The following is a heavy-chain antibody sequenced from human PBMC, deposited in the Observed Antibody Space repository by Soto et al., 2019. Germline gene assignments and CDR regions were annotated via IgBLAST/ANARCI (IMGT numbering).Heavy chain of an antibody. CDR2: ISWNSGSM. CDR3: AKGTGYSYGLLDY. Sequence: SLRLSCAASGFTFDDYAMHWVRQAPGKGLEWVSGISWNSGSMGYADSVKGRFTISRDNAKNSLYLQMNSLRTEDTAFYYCAKGTGYSYGLLDYWGQGTLVTVS. J-gene: IGHJ4*02. CDR1: GFTFDDYA. V-gene: IGHV3-9*01. D-gene: IGHD5-18*01.